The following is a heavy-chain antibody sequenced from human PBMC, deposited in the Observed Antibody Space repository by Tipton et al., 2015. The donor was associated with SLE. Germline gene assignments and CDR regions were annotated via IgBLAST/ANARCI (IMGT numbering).Heavy chain of an antibody. CDR2: ISGTDNST. Sequence: SLRLSCAASGFTFSTYGMRWVRQSPEKGLAWVSSISGTDNSTYYADSVKGRFTISRDNSKNTLYLHMSSLRVEDTAVYYCARGLGYYFDSWGQGTLVTVSS. V-gene: IGHV3-23*01. J-gene: IGHJ4*02. D-gene: IGHD6-13*01. CDR1: GFTFSTYG. CDR3: ARGLGYYFDS.